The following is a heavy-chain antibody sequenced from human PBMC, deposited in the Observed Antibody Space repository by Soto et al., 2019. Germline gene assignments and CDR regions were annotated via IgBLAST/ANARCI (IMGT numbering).Heavy chain of an antibody. CDR3: ARSVPEMYYFDY. J-gene: IGHJ4*02. CDR1: GYTFTSYG. V-gene: IGHV1-18*01. Sequence: ASVKVSCKASGYTFTSYGISWVRQAPGQGLEWMGWISAYNGNTNYAQKLQGRVTMTTDTSTSTAYMELRSLRSEDTAVYYCARSVPEMYYFDYWGQGTLVTVSS. CDR2: ISAYNGNT.